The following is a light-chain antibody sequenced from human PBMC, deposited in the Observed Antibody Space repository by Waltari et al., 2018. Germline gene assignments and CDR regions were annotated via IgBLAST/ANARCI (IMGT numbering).Light chain of an antibody. J-gene: IGLJ2*01. CDR2: QDN. Sequence: SYELTQPPSVSVSPGQTATITCSGDKLEDKYASWYQQRPGQSPVRVIYQDNRRPSGIPERFSGSTSGNTATLTISGTQAMDEADYYCQAWDRNTYVVFGGGTKVTVL. CDR1: KLEDKY. V-gene: IGLV3-1*01. CDR3: QAWDRNTYVV.